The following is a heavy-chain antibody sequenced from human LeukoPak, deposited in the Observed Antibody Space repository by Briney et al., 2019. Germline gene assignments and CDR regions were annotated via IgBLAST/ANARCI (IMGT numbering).Heavy chain of an antibody. CDR2: MKYDGSEK. D-gene: IGHD6-13*01. CDR3: ARDIEAAGLFLDY. J-gene: IGHJ4*02. V-gene: IGHV3-7*01. CDR1: GFIFSSYW. Sequence: GGSLILSCAASGFIFSSYWMMWFRQAPGKGLEGVANMKYDGSEKYYVDSVEGRFTISRDNAKNSLYLQMNSLRAEDTAVYYCARDIEAAGLFLDYWGQGTLVTVSS.